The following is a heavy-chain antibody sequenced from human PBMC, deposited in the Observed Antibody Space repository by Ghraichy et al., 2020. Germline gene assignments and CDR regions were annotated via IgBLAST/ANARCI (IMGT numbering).Heavy chain of an antibody. CDR1: GGSISSGGYY. CDR2: IYYSGST. D-gene: IGHD6-13*01. CDR3: ARDAAAEYYFDY. Sequence: TLSLTCTVSGGSISSGGYYWSWIRQHPGKGLEWIGYIYYSGSTYYNPSLKSRVTISVDTSKNQFSLKLSSVTAADTAVYYCARDAAAEYYFDYWGQGTLVTVSS. V-gene: IGHV4-31*03. J-gene: IGHJ4*02.